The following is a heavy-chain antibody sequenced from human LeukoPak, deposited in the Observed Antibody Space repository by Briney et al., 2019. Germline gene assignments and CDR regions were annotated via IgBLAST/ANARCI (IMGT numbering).Heavy chain of an antibody. V-gene: IGHV3-21*01. CDR2: ISSSSSYI. CDR3: AHGRERIVGATGTFDY. Sequence: GGSLRLSCAASGFTFSSYSMNWVRQAPGKGLEWVSSISSSSSYIYYADSVKGRFTISRDNSKNTLYLQMNSLRTEDTAVYYCAHGRERIVGATGTFDYWGQGTLVTVSS. D-gene: IGHD1-26*01. CDR1: GFTFSSYS. J-gene: IGHJ4*02.